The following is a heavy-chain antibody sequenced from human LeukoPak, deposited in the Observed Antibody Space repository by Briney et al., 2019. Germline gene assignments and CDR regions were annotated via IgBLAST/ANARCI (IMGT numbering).Heavy chain of an antibody. CDR1: GGTFSSYG. CDR2: ISAYNGNT. D-gene: IGHD6-19*01. J-gene: IGHJ4*02. CDR3: ARAPPYSSGRYWGVSVPPYYFDY. V-gene: IGHV1-18*01. Sequence: ASVKVSCKASGGTFSSYGISWVRQAPGQGLEWMGWISAYNGNTNYAQKLQGRVTMTTDTSTSTAYMELRSLRSDDTAVYYCARAPPYSSGRYWGVSVPPYYFDYWGQGTLVTVSS.